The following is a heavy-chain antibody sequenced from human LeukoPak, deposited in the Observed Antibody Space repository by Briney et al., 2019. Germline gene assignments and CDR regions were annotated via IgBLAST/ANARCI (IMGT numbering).Heavy chain of an antibody. CDR1: GYTFTGYY. J-gene: IGHJ4*02. V-gene: IGHV1-2*02. CDR3: ARGGYQRTYYYFDY. D-gene: IGHD2-2*01. CDR2: INHNSGGT. Sequence: ASVKVSCKASGYTFTGYYMHWVRQAPGQGLEWMGWINHNSGGTNYAQKFQGRVTMTRDTSISTAYMELSRLRSDDTAVYYCARGGYQRTYYYFDYWGQGTLVTVSS.